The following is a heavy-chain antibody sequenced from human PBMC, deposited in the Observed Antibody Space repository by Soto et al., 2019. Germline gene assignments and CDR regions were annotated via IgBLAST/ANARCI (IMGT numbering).Heavy chain of an antibody. CDR3: AKSPSSGKKYYYYYYGMDV. D-gene: IGHD3-22*01. Sequence: GGSLRLSCAASGFTFSSYGMHWVRQAPGKGLEWVAVISYDGSNKYYADSVKGRFTISRDNSKNTLYLQMTSLRAEDKAVYYCAKSPSSGKKYYYYYYGMDVWGQGTTVTVSS. CDR2: ISYDGSNK. CDR1: GFTFSSYG. V-gene: IGHV3-30*18. J-gene: IGHJ6*02.